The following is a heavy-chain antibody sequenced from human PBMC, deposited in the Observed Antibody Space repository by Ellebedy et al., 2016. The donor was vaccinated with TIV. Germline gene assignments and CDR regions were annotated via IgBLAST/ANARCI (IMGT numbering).Heavy chain of an antibody. J-gene: IGHJ4*02. V-gene: IGHV3-74*01. CDR3: ALFYYDTSGYTDSFVY. D-gene: IGHD3-22*01. CDR2: INSDGSST. Sequence: GESLKISCAASGFTFSGYWMHWVRQAPGKGLVWVSRINSDGSSTSFADSVKGRFTVSRDNAKNTLYLQMNSLRAEDTAVYYCALFYYDTSGYTDSFVYWGQGTLVTVSS. CDR1: GFTFSGYW.